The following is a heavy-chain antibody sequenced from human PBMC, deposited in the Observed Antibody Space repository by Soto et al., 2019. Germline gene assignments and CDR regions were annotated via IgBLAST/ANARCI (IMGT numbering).Heavy chain of an antibody. Sequence: QVQLVQSGAEVKKPGSSVKVSCKASGGTFSSYAITWVRQAPGQGLEWMGRIIPIFGTANYNQKFQGRVTITADESTSTAYMELSSLRSEDTAVYYCARNEYRTTFYYYGLEVWGQGTTVTVSS. D-gene: IGHD6-6*01. CDR2: IIPIFGTA. CDR1: GGTFSSYA. CDR3: ARNEYRTTFYYYGLEV. V-gene: IGHV1-69*01. J-gene: IGHJ6*02.